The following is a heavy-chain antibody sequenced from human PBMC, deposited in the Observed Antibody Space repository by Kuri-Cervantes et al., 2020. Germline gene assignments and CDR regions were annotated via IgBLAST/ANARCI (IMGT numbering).Heavy chain of an antibody. D-gene: IGHD3-22*01. CDR1: GFTCSSYW. Sequence: GDSLKISCAASGFTCSSYWMHWVRQAPGKGLVWVSRINSDGSSTSYADSVKGRFTISRDNAKNTLYLQMNSLRAEDTAVYYCASFYYDSSGYYRSHTYYYGMDVWGQGTTVTVSS. J-gene: IGHJ6*02. CDR2: INSDGSST. CDR3: ASFYYDSSGYYRSHTYYYGMDV. V-gene: IGHV3-74*01.